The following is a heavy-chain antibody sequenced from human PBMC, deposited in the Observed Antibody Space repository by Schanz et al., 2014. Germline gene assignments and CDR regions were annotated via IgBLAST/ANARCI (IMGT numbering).Heavy chain of an antibody. D-gene: IGHD3-10*01. CDR3: ARDRVSFVRGPLGVD. CDR1: GYSFTDYA. CDR2: ISGYNGAT. J-gene: IGHJ4*02. Sequence: QVQLVQSGAEVKRPGASVRVSCKASGYSFTDYAIHWVRQAPGQGLEWMGGISGYNGATNYAPKFQDRVTMTTDTSTGIASMELRNLKSDDTAVYYCARDRVSFVRGPLGVDWGQGTQVIVSS. V-gene: IGHV1-18*01.